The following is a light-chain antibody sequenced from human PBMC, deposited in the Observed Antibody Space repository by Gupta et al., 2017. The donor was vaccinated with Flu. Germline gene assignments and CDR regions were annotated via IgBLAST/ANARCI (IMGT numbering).Light chain of an antibody. V-gene: IGLV1-40*01. CDR1: SSNIGAGYD. Sequence: QSVLTQPPSVSGPPGQRVTISCTGSSSNIGAGYDVHWYQQSPGTAPKLLIYDNNNRPSGVPDRFSGSKSGTSASLAITGLQAEDESDYYCQSYDSSLSGFVVFGGGTKLTVL. J-gene: IGLJ2*01. CDR2: DNN. CDR3: QSYDSSLSGFVV.